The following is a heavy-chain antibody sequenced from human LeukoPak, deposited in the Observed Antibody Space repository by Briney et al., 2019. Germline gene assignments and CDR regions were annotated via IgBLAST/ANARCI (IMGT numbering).Heavy chain of an antibody. CDR3: AKSPSGRGGYNWFDP. D-gene: IGHD3-16*01. V-gene: IGHV4-4*07. Sequence: SSETLSHICTVSGCSMSGYYWGWIRQPAGEGKEWNGRVYTSGSTNYNPSLKSRVTMSIDTSKNQFSLNLSSVTAADTAVYYCAKSPSGRGGYNWFDPWGQGTLVTVSS. CDR1: GCSMSGYY. J-gene: IGHJ5*02. CDR2: VYTSGST.